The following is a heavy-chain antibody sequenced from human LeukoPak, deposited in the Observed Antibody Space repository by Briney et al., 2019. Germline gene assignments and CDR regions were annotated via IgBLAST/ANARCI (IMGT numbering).Heavy chain of an antibody. CDR1: GFTFGDYW. D-gene: IGHD3-9*01. J-gene: IGHJ3*02. Sequence: GGSLRLSREASGFTFGDYWMTWVRQAPGKGLECVANIKQDGSDTYYVDSVKGRFTISRDNAKNSLFLQMNSLRAEDTAVYYCATYWRYFDWLLSDIWGLGTMVTVSS. CDR2: IKQDGSDT. CDR3: ATYWRYFDWLLSDI. V-gene: IGHV3-7*05.